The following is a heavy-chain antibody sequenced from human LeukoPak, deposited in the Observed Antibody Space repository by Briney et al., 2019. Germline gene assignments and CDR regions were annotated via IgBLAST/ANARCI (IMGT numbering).Heavy chain of an antibody. CDR2: IYYSGST. J-gene: IGHJ6*03. CDR1: GGSISSYD. D-gene: IGHD6-19*01. Sequence: SETLSLTCTISGGSISSYDWSWIRQPPGKGLEWIGYIYYSGSTNYNPSLKSRVTISVDTPKNQFSLKLSSVTAADTAVYYCARVIAVAGTGYFYMDVWGKGTTVTVSS. V-gene: IGHV4-59*01. CDR3: ARVIAVAGTGYFYMDV.